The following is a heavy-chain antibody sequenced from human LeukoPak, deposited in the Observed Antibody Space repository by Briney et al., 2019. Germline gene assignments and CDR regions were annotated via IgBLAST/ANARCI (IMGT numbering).Heavy chain of an antibody. CDR3: ARDRSSRGTYYDSSGYHY. J-gene: IGHJ4*02. Sequence: ASVKVSCKASGYTFTSYYMHWARQAPGQGLEWMGGIIPIFGTANYAQKFQGRVTITADESTSTAYMELSSLRSEDTAVYYCARDRSSRGTYYDSSGYHYWGQGTLVTVSS. CDR2: IIPIFGTA. V-gene: IGHV1-69*13. CDR1: GYTFTSYY. D-gene: IGHD3-22*01.